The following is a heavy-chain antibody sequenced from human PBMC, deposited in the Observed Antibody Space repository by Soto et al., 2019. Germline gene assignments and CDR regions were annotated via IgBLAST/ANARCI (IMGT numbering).Heavy chain of an antibody. CDR2: ISNSGYTI. D-gene: IGHD1-26*01. CDR3: ARDSGSPPDYDMDV. CDR1: GFTFSDYY. Sequence: QVQLVESGGGLVKPGESLRLSCAASGFTFSDYYMSWIRQAPGKGLEWVSYISNSGYTIHYTDSVKGRFTISRDNARNSLHLEMNSLRAEDTAVYYCARDSGSPPDYDMDVWGRGTTVTVSS. J-gene: IGHJ6*03. V-gene: IGHV3-11*01.